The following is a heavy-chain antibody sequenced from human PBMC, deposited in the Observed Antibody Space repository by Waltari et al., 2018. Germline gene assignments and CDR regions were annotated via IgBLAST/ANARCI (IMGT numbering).Heavy chain of an antibody. CDR2: ISGSGGST. V-gene: IGHV3-23*01. D-gene: IGHD6-19*01. J-gene: IGHJ2*01. CDR1: GFTFSSYA. Sequence: EVQLLESGGGLVQHGGSLRLSCAASGFTFSSYAMSWVRQAPGKGMEWVSAISGSGGSTYYADSVKGRFTISRDNSKNTLYLQMNSLRAEDTAVYYCAKDRRQWLVRGNLGPFDLWGRGTLVTVSS. CDR3: AKDRRQWLVRGNLGPFDL.